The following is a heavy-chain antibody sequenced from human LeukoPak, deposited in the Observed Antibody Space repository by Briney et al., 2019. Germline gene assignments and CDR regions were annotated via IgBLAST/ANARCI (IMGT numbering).Heavy chain of an antibody. CDR3: ARGWIQLWLLDY. Sequence: SETLSLTCTVSGGSISSYYWSWIRQPPGKGLEGIGYIYYSGSTNYNPSLKSRVPISVDTSKNQFSLKLSSVTAADPAVYYCARGWIQLWLLDYWGQGTLVTVSS. V-gene: IGHV4-59*01. J-gene: IGHJ4*02. CDR1: GGSISSYY. D-gene: IGHD5-18*01. CDR2: IYYSGST.